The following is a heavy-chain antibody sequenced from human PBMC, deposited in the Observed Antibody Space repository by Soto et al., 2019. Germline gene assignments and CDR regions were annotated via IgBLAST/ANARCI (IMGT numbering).Heavy chain of an antibody. Sequence: EVQLLESGGGLVQPGGSLRLSCAASGFTVSSNYMSWVRQAPGKGLEWVSVIYTGGSAYYADSGKDRFTISRDNSKNTLYLQMNSLRAEDMAVYYCARWYNWNYGGMDVWGQGTTVTVSS. CDR1: GFTVSSNY. D-gene: IGHD1-20*01. CDR2: IYTGGSA. CDR3: ARWYNWNYGGMDV. J-gene: IGHJ6*02. V-gene: IGHV3-66*01.